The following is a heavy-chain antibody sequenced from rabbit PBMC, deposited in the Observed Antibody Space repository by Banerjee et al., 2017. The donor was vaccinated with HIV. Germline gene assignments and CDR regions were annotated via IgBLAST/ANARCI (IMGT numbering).Heavy chain of an antibody. CDR2: IYAGSSGST. CDR1: GFSFSSSYY. V-gene: IGHV1S40*01. CDR3: ARDQDDYGDYAGYPYYFNL. D-gene: IGHD2-1*01. Sequence: QSLEESGGDLVKPGASLTLTCTASGFSFSSSYYMCWVRQAPGKGLEWIACIYAGSSGSTYYASWAKGRFTISKTSSTTVTLQMTSLTAADTATYFCARDQDDYGDYAGYPYYFNLWGQGTLVTVS. J-gene: IGHJ4*01.